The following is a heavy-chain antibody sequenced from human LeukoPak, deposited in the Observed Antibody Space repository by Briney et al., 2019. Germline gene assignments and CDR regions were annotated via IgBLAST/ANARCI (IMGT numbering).Heavy chain of an antibody. D-gene: IGHD3-10*01. J-gene: IGHJ4*02. Sequence: GGSLRLSCAASGFTFSSYAMSWVRQAPGKGLEWVSAISGSGDNTHYADSVKGRFTISRDNSKSTLYLQMNSLRAEDTAVYYCAKDRDGGSGTYYNRFDYWGQGTLVTVSS. CDR1: GFTFSSYA. CDR3: AKDRDGGSGTYYNRFDY. CDR2: ISGSGDNT. V-gene: IGHV3-23*01.